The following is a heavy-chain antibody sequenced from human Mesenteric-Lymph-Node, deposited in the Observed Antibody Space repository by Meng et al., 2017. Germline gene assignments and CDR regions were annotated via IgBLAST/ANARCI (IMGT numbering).Heavy chain of an antibody. J-gene: IGHJ6*02. CDR1: GFTVSTNY. D-gene: IGHD6-13*01. Sequence: GGSLRLSCAASGFTVSTNYMSWVRQAPGTGLVWVSRINSDGSSTSYADSVKGRFTISRDNSKNTLYLQMNSLRAEDTAVYYCAMQQLVEGDYYYYGMDVWGQGTTVTVSS. CDR3: AMQQLVEGDYYYYGMDV. CDR2: INSDGSST. V-gene: IGHV3-74*01.